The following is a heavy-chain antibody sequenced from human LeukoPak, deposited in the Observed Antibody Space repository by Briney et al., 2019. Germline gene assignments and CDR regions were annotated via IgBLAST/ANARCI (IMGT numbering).Heavy chain of an antibody. Sequence: ASVKVSCKASGGTFSSYAISWVRQAPGQGLEWMGRIIPILGIANYAQKFQGRVTITADKSTSTAYMELSSLRSEDTAVYYCARGRYDILTGYYYFYYYGMDVWGQGTTVTVSS. CDR3: ARGRYDILTGYYYFYYYGMDV. CDR1: GGTFSSYA. V-gene: IGHV1-69*04. J-gene: IGHJ6*02. D-gene: IGHD3-9*01. CDR2: IIPILGIA.